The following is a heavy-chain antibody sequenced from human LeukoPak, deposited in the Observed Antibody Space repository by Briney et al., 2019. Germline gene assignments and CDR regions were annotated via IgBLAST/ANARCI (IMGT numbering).Heavy chain of an antibody. Sequence: GGSLRLSCAASGFTFSSYGMHWVRQAPGKGLEWVAFIRYDGINKYYADSVKGRFTISRDNSKNTLYLQMNSLRAEDTAVYYCAELGITMIGGVWGKGTTVTISS. V-gene: IGHV3-30*02. CDR1: GFTFSSYG. CDR3: AELGITMIGGV. CDR2: IRYDGINK. D-gene: IGHD3-10*02. J-gene: IGHJ6*04.